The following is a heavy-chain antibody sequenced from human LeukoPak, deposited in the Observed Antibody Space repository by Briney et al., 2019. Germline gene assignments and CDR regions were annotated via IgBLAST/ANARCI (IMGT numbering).Heavy chain of an antibody. J-gene: IGHJ5*02. D-gene: IGHD3-10*01. CDR3: AKDRDLLFAHCWFDL. V-gene: IGHV3-23*01. CDR2: ISISGGSS. CDR1: GFTFSTYA. Sequence: PGGSLRLSCAASGFTFSTYAMSWVRQAPGKGLEWVSGISISGGSSYYAGSVKGRFTISRDNSKNTLYLQMNRLRAEDTAVYYCAKDRDLLFAHCWFDLWGQGTLVTVSS.